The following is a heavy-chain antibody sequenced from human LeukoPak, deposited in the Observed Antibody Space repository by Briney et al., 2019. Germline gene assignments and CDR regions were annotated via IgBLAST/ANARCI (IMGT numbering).Heavy chain of an antibody. Sequence: PGGSLRLSCAASGFSFSTYGMHWVRQAPGKGLEWLSFIRFDGTNKYYADSVKGRFTISRDNSKSTLYLQMSSLRADDAAVYYCAKGHDYSGPQAFDVWGQGTMVTVSS. D-gene: IGHD3-16*01. CDR2: IRFDGTNK. J-gene: IGHJ3*01. CDR1: GFSFSTYG. CDR3: AKGHDYSGPQAFDV. V-gene: IGHV3-30*02.